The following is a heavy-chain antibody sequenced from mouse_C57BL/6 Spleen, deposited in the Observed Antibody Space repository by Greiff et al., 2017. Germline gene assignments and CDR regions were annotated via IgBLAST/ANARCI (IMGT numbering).Heavy chain of an antibody. CDR1: GYSFTGYF. V-gene: IGHV1-20*01. Sequence: EVQLQESGPELVKPGDSVKISCKASGYSFTGYFMNWVMQSHGKSLEWIGRINPYNGDTFYNQKFKGKATLTVDKSSSTAHMELRSLTSEDSAVYYCARSLTTVVGGDYWGQGTSVTVSS. CDR2: INPYNGDT. J-gene: IGHJ4*01. D-gene: IGHD1-1*01. CDR3: ARSLTTVVGGDY.